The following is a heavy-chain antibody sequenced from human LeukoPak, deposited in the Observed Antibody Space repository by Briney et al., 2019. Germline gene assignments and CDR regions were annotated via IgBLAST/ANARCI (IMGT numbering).Heavy chain of an antibody. J-gene: IGHJ3*02. CDR2: IYTSGST. Sequence: SGTLSLTCTVSGGSISSYYWSWIRQPAGKGLEWTGRIYTSGSTNYNPSLKSRVTMSVDTSKNQFSLKLSSVTAADTAVYYCARDPLTYYYDSSDAFDIWGQGTMVTVSS. D-gene: IGHD3-22*01. V-gene: IGHV4-4*07. CDR3: ARDPLTYYYDSSDAFDI. CDR1: GGSISSYY.